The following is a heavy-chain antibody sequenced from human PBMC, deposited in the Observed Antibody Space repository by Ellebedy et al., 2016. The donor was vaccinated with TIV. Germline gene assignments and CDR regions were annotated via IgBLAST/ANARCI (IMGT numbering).Heavy chain of an antibody. CDR3: ARVNQLFNYFDY. Sequence: AASVKVSCKVSGYTLTELSMHWVRQAPGKGLEWMGGFDPEDGETIYAQKFQGRVTMTEDTSTDTAYMELSSLRSEDTAVYYCARVNQLFNYFDYWGQGTLVTVSS. CDR2: FDPEDGET. CDR1: GYTLTELS. J-gene: IGHJ4*02. D-gene: IGHD2-2*01. V-gene: IGHV1-24*01.